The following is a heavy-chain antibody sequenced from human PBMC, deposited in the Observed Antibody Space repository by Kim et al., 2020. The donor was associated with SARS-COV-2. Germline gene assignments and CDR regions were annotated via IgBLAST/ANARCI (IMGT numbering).Heavy chain of an antibody. J-gene: IGHJ4*02. D-gene: IGHD3-3*01. Sequence: GGSLRLSCAASGFTFSSYAMHWVRQAPGKGLEWVAVISYDGSNKYYADSVKGRFTISRDNSKNTLYLQMNSLRAEDTAVYYCARTDLPYYDFWSGNDRGAYYFDYWGQGTLVTVSS. CDR2: ISYDGSNK. CDR1: GFTFSSYA. V-gene: IGHV3-30-3*01. CDR3: ARTDLPYYDFWSGNDRGAYYFDY.